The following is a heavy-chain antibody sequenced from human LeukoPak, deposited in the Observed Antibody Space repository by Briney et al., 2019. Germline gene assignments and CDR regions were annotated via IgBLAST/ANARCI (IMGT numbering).Heavy chain of an antibody. V-gene: IGHV4-39*07. CDR3: AGSIVGAKFFDY. CDR1: GGSISSSSYY. D-gene: IGHD1-26*01. J-gene: IGHJ4*02. CDR2: IYYSGST. Sequence: SETLSLTCTVSGGSISSSSYYWGWIRQPPGKGLEWIGSIYYSGSTYYNPSLKSRVTISVDTSKNQFSLKLSSVTAADTAVYYCAGSIVGAKFFDYWGQGTLVTVSS.